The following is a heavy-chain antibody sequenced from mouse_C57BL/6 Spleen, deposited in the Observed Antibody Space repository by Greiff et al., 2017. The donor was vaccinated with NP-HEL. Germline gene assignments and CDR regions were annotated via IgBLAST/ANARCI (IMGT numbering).Heavy chain of an antibody. CDR2: ISTYYGDA. V-gene: IGHV1-67*01. CDR1: GYTFTDYA. J-gene: IGHJ3*01. CDR3: AIGLFAY. Sequence: QVQLQQSGPELVRPGVSVKISCKGSGYTFTDYAMHWVKQSHAKSLEWIGVISTYYGDASYNQKFKGKATLTVDKSSSTAYMQLSSLTSEDSAVYYCAIGLFAYWGQGTLVTVSA.